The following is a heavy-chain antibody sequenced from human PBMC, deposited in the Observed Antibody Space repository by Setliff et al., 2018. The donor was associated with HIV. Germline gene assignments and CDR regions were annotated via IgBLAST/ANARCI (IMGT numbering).Heavy chain of an antibody. CDR2: IKQDGSDM. J-gene: IGHJ4*02. V-gene: IGHV3-7*01. D-gene: IGHD6-13*01. CDR3: ATQTGFYNSHWYDY. CDR1: GFTFNNYA. Sequence: GGSLRLSCAASGFTFNNYAIHWLRRAPGRGLEWVANIKQDGSDMHYIESVKGRFTIFRDNAKNSVFLQMNSLRAEDTGVYYCATQTGFYNSHWYDYWGQGTMVTVSS.